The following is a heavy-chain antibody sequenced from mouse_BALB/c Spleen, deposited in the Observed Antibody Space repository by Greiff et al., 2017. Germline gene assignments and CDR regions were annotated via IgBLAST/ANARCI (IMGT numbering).Heavy chain of an antibody. CDR2: ISYSGST. CDR3: ARLFYAMDY. Sequence: VQLKESGPGLVKPSQSLSLTCTVTGYSITSDYAWNWIRQFPGNKLEWMGYISYSGSTSYNPSLKSRISITRDTSKNQFFLQLNSVTTEDTATYYCARLFYAMDYWGQGTSVTVSS. J-gene: IGHJ4*01. V-gene: IGHV3-2*02. CDR1: GYSITSDYA.